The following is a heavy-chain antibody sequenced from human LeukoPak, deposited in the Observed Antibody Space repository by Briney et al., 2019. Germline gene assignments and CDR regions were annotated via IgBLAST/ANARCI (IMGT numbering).Heavy chain of an antibody. J-gene: IGHJ4*02. Sequence: GGSLRLSCAASGFSVSSIYMSWVRQAPGKGLEWVSVIYSGGSTYYADSVRGRFTISRDNSKNTLYLQMNSLRVEDTALYYCARNGDFVDYWGQGTLVTVSS. D-gene: IGHD4-17*01. V-gene: IGHV3-53*01. CDR3: ARNGDFVDY. CDR2: IYSGGST. CDR1: GFSVSSIY.